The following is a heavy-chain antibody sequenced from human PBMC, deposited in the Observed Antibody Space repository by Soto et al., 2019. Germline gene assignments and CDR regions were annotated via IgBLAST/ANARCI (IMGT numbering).Heavy chain of an antibody. Sequence: QVQLQQWGAGLLKPSETLSLTCAVYVGSFSGYSWSWIRQPPGKGLVWIGEITHSGSTNYNPSLRSRLKKSVDTSKNQFSLKLSSVTAADTAVYYCARDDMLTGSIDPAFDYWGQGTLVTVSS. D-gene: IGHD3-9*01. CDR1: VGSFSGYS. V-gene: IGHV4-34*01. J-gene: IGHJ4*02. CDR3: ARDDMLTGSIDPAFDY. CDR2: ITHSGST.